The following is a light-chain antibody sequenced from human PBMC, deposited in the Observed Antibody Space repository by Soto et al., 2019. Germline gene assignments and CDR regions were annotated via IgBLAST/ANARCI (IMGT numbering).Light chain of an antibody. V-gene: IGKV3-15*01. CDR1: QNINNN. CDR2: GAS. CDR3: QQYSNWPRGT. Sequence: EIVMTQSPATLSVTKGQRATLSCRASQNINNNPLAWYQQKPGQAPRLLIYGASNRATGVPARFSGSGSGTEFTLTISSLQSEDFVVYYCQQYSNWPRGTLGQGTKVDIK. J-gene: IGKJ2*01.